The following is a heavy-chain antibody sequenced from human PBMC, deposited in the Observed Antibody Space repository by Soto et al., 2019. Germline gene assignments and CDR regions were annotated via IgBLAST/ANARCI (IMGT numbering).Heavy chain of an antibody. V-gene: IGHV3-74*01. J-gene: IGHJ6*02. Sequence: GGSLRLSCAASGFTFSSYWMHWVRQAPGKGLVWVSRINSDGSSTSYADSVKGRFTISRDNAKNTLYLQMNSLRAEDTAVYYCARERWAAAENYYYYYVMDVCGQGTSVTVSS. CDR2: INSDGSST. D-gene: IGHD6-13*01. CDR1: GFTFSSYW. CDR3: ARERWAAAENYYYYYVMDV.